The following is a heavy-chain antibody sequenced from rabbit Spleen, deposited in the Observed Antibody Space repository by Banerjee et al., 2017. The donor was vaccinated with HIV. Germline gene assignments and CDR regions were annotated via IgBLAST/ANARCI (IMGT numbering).Heavy chain of an antibody. Sequence: QSLEESGGGLVKPGASLTLTCTASGFSFSSRYYMCWVRQAPGKGLEWIACIYAGSSGSTYYASWAKGRFIISKTSSTTVTLQMTSLTVADTATYFCARDTGSSFSTYGMDLWGPGTLVTVS. CDR3: ARDTGSSFSTYGMDL. V-gene: IGHV1S40*01. CDR1: GFSFSSRYY. D-gene: IGHD8-1*01. CDR2: IYAGSSGST. J-gene: IGHJ6*01.